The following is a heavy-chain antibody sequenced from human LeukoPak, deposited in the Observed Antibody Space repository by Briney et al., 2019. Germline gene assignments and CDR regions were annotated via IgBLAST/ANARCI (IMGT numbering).Heavy chain of an antibody. CDR1: GSTFRTYT. CDR2: ISTGGSPI. J-gene: IGHJ4*02. Sequence: GGSLRLSCAASGSTFRTYTLTWVRQAPGKGLEWVSYISTGGSPIYYADSVKGRFTISRDDAKNSLYLQMNSLRDEDTAVYYCGRNGPCSDGTCYSDTWGQGALVTVSS. V-gene: IGHV3-48*02. D-gene: IGHD2-15*01. CDR3: GRNGPCSDGTCYSDT.